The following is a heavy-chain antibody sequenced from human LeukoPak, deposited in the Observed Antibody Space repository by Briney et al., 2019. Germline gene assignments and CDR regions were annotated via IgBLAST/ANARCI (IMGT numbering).Heavy chain of an antibody. Sequence: GGSLRLSCAASGFTFSSYWMSWVRQAPGKGLEWVANIKQDGSEKYYVDSVKGRFTISRDNAKNSLYLKMNSLRAEDTAVYYCARVTMVRGVYNWFDPWGQGTLVTVSS. CDR1: GFTFSSYW. CDR3: ARVTMVRGVYNWFDP. D-gene: IGHD3-10*01. J-gene: IGHJ5*02. CDR2: IKQDGSEK. V-gene: IGHV3-7*03.